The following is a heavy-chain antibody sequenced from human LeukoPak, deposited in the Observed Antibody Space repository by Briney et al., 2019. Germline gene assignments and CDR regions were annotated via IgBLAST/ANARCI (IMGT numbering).Heavy chain of an antibody. CDR2: IYYSGST. V-gene: IGHV4-39*01. J-gene: IGHJ5*02. Sequence: SETLSFTCTVSGGSISSSSYYWGWIRQPPGKGLEWIGSIYYSGSTYYNPSLKSRVTISVDTSKNQFSLKLSSVTAADTAVYYCARHSGNNWFDPWGQGTLVTVSS. CDR3: ARHSGNNWFDP. CDR1: GGSISSSSYY.